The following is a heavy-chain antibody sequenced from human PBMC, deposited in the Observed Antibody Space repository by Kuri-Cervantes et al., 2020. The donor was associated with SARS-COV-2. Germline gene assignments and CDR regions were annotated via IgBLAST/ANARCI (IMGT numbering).Heavy chain of an antibody. CDR2: INPNSGGT. CDR1: GYTFTSYG. D-gene: IGHD3-10*01. Sequence: ASVKVSCKASGYTFTSYGISWVRQAPGQGLEWMGWINPNSGGTNYAQKFQGRVTMTRDTSISTAYIELSRLRSDDTAVYYCARDWAYVDPGYFDYWGQGTLVTVSS. J-gene: IGHJ4*02. CDR3: ARDWAYVDPGYFDY. V-gene: IGHV1-2*02.